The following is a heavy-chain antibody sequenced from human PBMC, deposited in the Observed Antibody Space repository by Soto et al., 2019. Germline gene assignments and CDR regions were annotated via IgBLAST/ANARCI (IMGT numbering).Heavy chain of an antibody. Sequence: GGSLRLSCAASGFTFSSYSMNWVRQAPGKGLEWVSYISSSSSTIYYADSVKGRFTISRDNAKNSLYLQMNSLRDEDTAVYYCARDLRITMIVVVMESWGQGTLVTVSS. D-gene: IGHD3-22*01. CDR3: ARDLRITMIVVVMES. CDR2: ISSSSSTI. V-gene: IGHV3-48*02. J-gene: IGHJ5*02. CDR1: GFTFSSYS.